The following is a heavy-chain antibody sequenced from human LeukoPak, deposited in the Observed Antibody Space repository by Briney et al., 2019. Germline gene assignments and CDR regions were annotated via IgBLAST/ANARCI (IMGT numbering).Heavy chain of an antibody. CDR1: GGSISSSSYY. J-gene: IGHJ4*02. CDR2: ISGSGGST. D-gene: IGHD6-13*01. V-gene: IGHV3-23*01. Sequence: ETLSLTCTVSGGSISSSSYYWGWIRQPPGKGLEWVSGISGSGGSTYYVDSVKGRFTISRDNSKNTLYLQMNSLRAEDTAVYYCAKVAREYTSIWSFDYWGQGTLVTVSS. CDR3: AKVAREYTSIWSFDY.